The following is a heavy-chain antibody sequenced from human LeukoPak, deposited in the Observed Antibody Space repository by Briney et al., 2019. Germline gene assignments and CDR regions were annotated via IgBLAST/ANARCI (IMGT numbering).Heavy chain of an antibody. V-gene: IGHV4-34*01. D-gene: IGHD5-18*01. CDR2: INHSGST. Sequence: SETLSRTCAVYGGSFSGYYWSWIRQPPGKGLEWIGEINHSGSTNYNPSLKSRVTISVDTSKNQFSLKLSSVTAADTAVYYCARGLPIQPWSRKTFFDCWGQGTLVTVSS. J-gene: IGHJ4*02. CDR3: ARGLPIQPWSRKTFFDC. CDR1: GGSFSGYY.